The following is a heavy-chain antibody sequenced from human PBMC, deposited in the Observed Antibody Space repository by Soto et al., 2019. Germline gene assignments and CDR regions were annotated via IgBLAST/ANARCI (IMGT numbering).Heavy chain of an antibody. Sequence: PGGSLRLSCAASGCTFSSYAMSWVRQAPGKGLEWVSAISGSGGSTYYADSVKGRFTISRDNSKNTLYLQMNSLRAEDTAVYYCAKDTYYYDRAWPFDIWGQGTMVTVSS. CDR1: GCTFSSYA. CDR2: ISGSGGST. CDR3: AKDTYYYDRAWPFDI. D-gene: IGHD3-22*01. J-gene: IGHJ3*02. V-gene: IGHV3-23*01.